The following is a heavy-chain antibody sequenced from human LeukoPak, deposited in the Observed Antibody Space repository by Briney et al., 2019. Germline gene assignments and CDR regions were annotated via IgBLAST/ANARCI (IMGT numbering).Heavy chain of an antibody. Sequence: SETLSLTCTVSGGSISSYYWSWIRQPPGKGLEWIGYIYHSGSTYYNPSLKSRLSISLDRSKNQFSLKLRSVTAADTAVYYCARATFSGVPAAMIDSWGQGTLVTVSS. CDR3: ARATFSGVPAAMIDS. CDR1: GGSISSYY. D-gene: IGHD2-2*01. V-gene: IGHV4-59*12. CDR2: IYHSGST. J-gene: IGHJ4*02.